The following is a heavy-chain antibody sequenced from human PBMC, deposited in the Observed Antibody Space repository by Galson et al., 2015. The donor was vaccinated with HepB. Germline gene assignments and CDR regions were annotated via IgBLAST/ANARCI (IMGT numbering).Heavy chain of an antibody. CDR3: ARDRDWSMDY. Sequence: SLRLSCAASGFTFSSYVMHWVRQAPGKGLEWVAVISYDGSNKYYADSVKGRFTISRDNSKNTLYLQMNSLRAEDTAVYYCARDRDWSMDYWGQGTLVTVSS. J-gene: IGHJ4*02. D-gene: IGHD3/OR15-3a*01. CDR2: ISYDGSNK. CDR1: GFTFSSYV. V-gene: IGHV3-30-3*01.